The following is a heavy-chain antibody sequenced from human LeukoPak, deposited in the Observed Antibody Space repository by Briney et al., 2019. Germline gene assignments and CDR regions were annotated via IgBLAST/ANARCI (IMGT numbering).Heavy chain of an antibody. J-gene: IGHJ5*02. CDR2: IYYSGST. CDR1: GGSISSYY. V-gene: IGHV4-59*08. Sequence: PSETLSLTCTVSGGSISSYYWSWIRQPPGKGLEWIGYIYYSGSTNYNPSLKSRVTISVDTSKNQFSLKLSSVTAADTAVYYCARAPLLNYYDSSGYYYGWFDPWGQGTLVTVSS. CDR3: ARAPLLNYYDSSGYYYGWFDP. D-gene: IGHD3-22*01.